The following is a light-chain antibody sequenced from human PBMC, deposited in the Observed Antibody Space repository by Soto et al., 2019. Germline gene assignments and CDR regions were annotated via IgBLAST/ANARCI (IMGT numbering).Light chain of an antibody. CDR1: QSVSTN. CDR2: GAY. Sequence: VMKQSLATLSVSPLVRATLSCRASQSVSTNLAWYQQRPGQAPRLIISGAYTRATGIPARFSGSGSGTEFTLTISSLQSEDFAIYYCQQFNKWPRTFGQGTKVDI. V-gene: IGKV3-15*01. CDR3: QQFNKWPRT. J-gene: IGKJ1*01.